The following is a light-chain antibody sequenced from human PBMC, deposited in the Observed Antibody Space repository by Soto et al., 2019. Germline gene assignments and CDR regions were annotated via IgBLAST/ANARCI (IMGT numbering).Light chain of an antibody. CDR1: QGVSSN. Sequence: EIVLTQSPGTLSLSPGERATLSCRASQGVSSNLAWYQQKPGQAPRLLIYGASTRATGIPARFNGSGSGTEFTLTISSLEPEDFAVYYCQQRSNWPPGLTFGGGTKVDIK. V-gene: IGKV3-11*01. CDR3: QQRSNWPPGLT. J-gene: IGKJ4*01. CDR2: GAS.